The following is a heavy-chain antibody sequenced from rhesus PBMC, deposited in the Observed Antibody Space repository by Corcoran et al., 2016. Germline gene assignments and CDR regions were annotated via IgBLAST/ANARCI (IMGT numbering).Heavy chain of an antibody. V-gene: IGHV4-165*02. CDR3: ARVTGYYPNFDA. D-gene: IGHD3-3*01. J-gene: IGHJ4*01. CDR1: GCSIRGYY. Sequence: QVQLQESGPGLLKPSETLSLTCAVSGCSIRGYYWNWIRQPPGSGLEWIGYIGGSSGIPDYHPSLRSRLTLSTATAKRQFSLKLSSVTAADTAVYYGARVTGYYPNFDAWGQGVLVTVSS. CDR2: IGGSSGIP.